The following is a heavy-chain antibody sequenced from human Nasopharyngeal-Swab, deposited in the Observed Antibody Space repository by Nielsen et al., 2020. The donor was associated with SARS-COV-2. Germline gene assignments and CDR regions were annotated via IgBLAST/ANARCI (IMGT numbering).Heavy chain of an antibody. CDR1: GFTVTSNY. V-gene: IGHV3-66*01. CDR2: IYGGGST. Sequence: GESLKISCAASGFTVTSNYMSWVRQAPGKGLEWVSVIYGGGSTYYADSVKGRFTISRDHSKNTLYLQMNNLRAEDTAIYYCAGDPPPYDTSAYWRDYWGQGTLVTDPS. J-gene: IGHJ4*02. D-gene: IGHD3-22*01. CDR3: AGDPPPYDTSAYWRDY.